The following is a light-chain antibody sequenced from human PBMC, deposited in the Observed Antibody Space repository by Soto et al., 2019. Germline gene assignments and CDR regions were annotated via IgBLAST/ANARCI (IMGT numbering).Light chain of an antibody. V-gene: IGLV2-8*01. J-gene: IGLJ2*01. CDR1: SSDVGGYNY. CDR2: EVS. Sequence: QSALTQPPSASGSPGQPVTISCTGTSSDVGGYNYVSWYQQHPGKAPKLMIYEVSKRPSGVPDRFSGSKSGNTASLTVSGLQAEDEADYYCSSYAGNSNVVFGGGTKVTVL. CDR3: SSYAGNSNVV.